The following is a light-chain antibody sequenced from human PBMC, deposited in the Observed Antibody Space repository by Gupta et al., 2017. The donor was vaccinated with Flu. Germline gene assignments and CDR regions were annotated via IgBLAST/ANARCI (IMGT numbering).Light chain of an antibody. CDR2: RND. J-gene: IGLJ3*02. Sequence: QSVLTQPPAASGTPGQRVTISCSGSSSSLGGNYIYWYQQLPGTAPKLLISRNDQRPSGVPDRFSGSKSGTSVSLAISGLRSDDEADYYCAAWDDSLSAWVFGGGTKLTVL. CDR1: SSSLGGNY. V-gene: IGLV1-47*01. CDR3: AAWDDSLSAWV.